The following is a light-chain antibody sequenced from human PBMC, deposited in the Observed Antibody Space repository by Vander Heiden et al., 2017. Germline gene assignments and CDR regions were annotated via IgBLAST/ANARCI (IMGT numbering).Light chain of an antibody. CDR2: GAS. J-gene: IGKJ1*01. CDR3: QQDSSSKT. CDR1: QSVSSSY. V-gene: IGKV3-20*01. Sequence: EIVLTQSPGTLSLSPGERATLSCRASQSVSSSYLAWYQQKPGQAPRLLIYGASSSANGIPDRFSGSGSATDFTLTSSRREPEDFAVYYGQQDSSSKTFGQGTKVEIK.